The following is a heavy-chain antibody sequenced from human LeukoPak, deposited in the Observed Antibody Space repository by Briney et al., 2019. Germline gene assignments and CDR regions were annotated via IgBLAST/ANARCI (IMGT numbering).Heavy chain of an antibody. CDR2: ISHSGST. Sequence: PSETLSLTCTVSGGSISSGDYYWSWIRQPPGKGLEWIGYISHSGSTYYNPYLKNRVTRSVTTSKNQSTQTLSPLTAAHTAVYYCARAGGPWYFDLWGRGHLAPVSS. J-gene: IGHJ2*01. CDR1: GGSISSGDYY. CDR3: ARAGGPWYFDL. V-gene: IGHV4-30-4*01.